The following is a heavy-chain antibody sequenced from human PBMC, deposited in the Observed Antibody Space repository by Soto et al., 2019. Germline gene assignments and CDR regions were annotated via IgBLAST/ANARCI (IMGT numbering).Heavy chain of an antibody. CDR1: GGSISSDY. CDR3: ARSSATDQWLSAFDI. Sequence: SETLSLTCTVSGGSISSDYWSWIRQPPGKGLEWIGYIYYSGSTNYNPSLKSRVTISVDTSKNQFSLKLSSVTAADTAVYYCARSSATDQWLSAFDIWGQGTMVTVSS. D-gene: IGHD6-19*01. V-gene: IGHV4-59*01. J-gene: IGHJ3*02. CDR2: IYYSGST.